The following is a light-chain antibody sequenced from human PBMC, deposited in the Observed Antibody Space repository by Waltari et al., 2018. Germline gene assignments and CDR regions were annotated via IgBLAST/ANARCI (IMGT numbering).Light chain of an antibody. J-gene: IGKJ2*03. V-gene: IGKV2-28*01. CDR1: QSLLDSAGYTH. CDR3: MQTLQTPYS. Sequence: DKVMTQTPLSLPVTPGEPASISCRSSQSLLDSAGYTHLHWYLQKEGQSPQLLIYLGSNRASGVPERFSGSGSGTDFTLKISRVEAEDVGVYYCMQTLQTPYSFGQGTRVEIQ. CDR2: LGS.